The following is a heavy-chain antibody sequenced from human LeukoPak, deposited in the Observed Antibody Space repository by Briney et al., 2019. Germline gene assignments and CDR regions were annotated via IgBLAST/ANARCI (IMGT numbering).Heavy chain of an antibody. Sequence: PSETLSLTCTVSGGSISSYYWSWIRQPPGKGLEWIGYIYYSGSTNYNPSLKSRVTISVDTSKNQFSLKLSSVTAADTAVYHCAKGKGYSSSSSDHWGQGTLVTVSS. CDR1: GGSISSYY. V-gene: IGHV4-59*01. CDR3: AKGKGYSSSSSDH. CDR2: IYYSGST. D-gene: IGHD6-6*01. J-gene: IGHJ5*02.